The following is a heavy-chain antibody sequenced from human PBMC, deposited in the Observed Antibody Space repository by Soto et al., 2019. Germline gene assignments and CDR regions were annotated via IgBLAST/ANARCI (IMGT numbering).Heavy chain of an antibody. V-gene: IGHV3-23*01. Sequence: EVQLLESGGGLVLPGRSLRLSCVGSGFSFSIYAMSWVRQAPGRGLEWVSGIVGNGGVIEYADSVKGRFTISRDNSMNTLYLQMNSLRGEDTATYYCAKDRQPDGLWPFDLWGQGTLITVSS. J-gene: IGHJ4*02. CDR3: AKDRQPDGLWPFDL. CDR2: IVGNGGVI. CDR1: GFSFSIYA. D-gene: IGHD3-16*01.